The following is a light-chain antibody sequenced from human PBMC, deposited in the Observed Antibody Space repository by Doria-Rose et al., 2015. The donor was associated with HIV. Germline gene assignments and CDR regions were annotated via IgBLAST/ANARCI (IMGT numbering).Light chain of an antibody. V-gene: IGLV2-14*03. CDR2: DVT. CDR1: TRAVGQSQL. J-gene: IGLJ2*01. Sequence: GSRVRSTATCCSGSTRAVGQSQLAAWGSVCPWAAPKLIISDVTKRPSGVSDRFSGSKSGNTASLTISGLQAEDEAEYFCSSYTSGTSFVFGGGTKLTV. CDR3: SSYTSGTSFV.